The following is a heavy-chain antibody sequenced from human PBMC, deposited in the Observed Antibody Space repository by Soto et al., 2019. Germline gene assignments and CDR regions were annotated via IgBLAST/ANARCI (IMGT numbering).Heavy chain of an antibody. CDR3: ARDSAVVVPAARGFYYYGMDV. V-gene: IGHV3-30-3*01. J-gene: IGHJ6*02. Sequence: GGSLRLSCAASGFTFSSYAMHWVRQAPGKGLEWVAVISYDGSNKYYADSVKGRFTISRDNSKNTLYLQMNSLRAEDTAVYYWARDSAVVVPAARGFYYYGMDVWGQGTTVTVSS. CDR1: GFTFSSYA. CDR2: ISYDGSNK. D-gene: IGHD2-2*01.